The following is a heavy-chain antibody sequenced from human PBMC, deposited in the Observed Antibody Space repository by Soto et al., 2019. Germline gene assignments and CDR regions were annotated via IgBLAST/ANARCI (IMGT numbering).Heavy chain of an antibody. J-gene: IGHJ5*01. Sequence: GSLRLSCAASGFAFRNYAMNWVRQAPGKGLEWVPGISGSGGGTYYADSVKGRFTISRDNSKTRLYLQMSSLRADDTAVYYCAKESLTTFNNWFDSWGQGTLVTVSS. CDR1: GFAFRNYA. V-gene: IGHV3-23*01. CDR2: ISGSGGGT. CDR3: AKESLTTFNNWFDS.